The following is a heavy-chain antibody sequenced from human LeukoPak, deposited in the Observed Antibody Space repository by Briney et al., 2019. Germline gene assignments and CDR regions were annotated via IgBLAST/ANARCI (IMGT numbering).Heavy chain of an antibody. CDR2: IFYRGSI. Sequence: SETLSLTCTVSGGSISNYYWSWIRQPPGKGLEWIGYIFYRGSIDYSPSLQSRVTISVDTSKNHLSLRLTSVTAADTAVYFCARGVVLGQDDAFDIWGRGTMVTVSS. J-gene: IGHJ3*02. CDR3: ARGVVLGQDDAFDI. CDR1: GGSISNYY. D-gene: IGHD3/OR15-3a*01. V-gene: IGHV4-59*12.